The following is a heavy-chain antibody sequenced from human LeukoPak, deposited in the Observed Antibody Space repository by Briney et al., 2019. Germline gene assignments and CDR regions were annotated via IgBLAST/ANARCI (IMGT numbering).Heavy chain of an antibody. J-gene: IGHJ4*02. Sequence: PGGSMRPSCAASGFTVSSNYMSWDRQAPGKGLEWVSVIYSGGSTYYADSVKGGFTISRDNSKNTLYLQMNSLRAEDTAVYYCARDLDYGTWGQGTLVTVSS. CDR2: IYSGGST. D-gene: IGHD4/OR15-4a*01. CDR1: GFTVSSNY. V-gene: IGHV3-53*01. CDR3: ARDLDYGT.